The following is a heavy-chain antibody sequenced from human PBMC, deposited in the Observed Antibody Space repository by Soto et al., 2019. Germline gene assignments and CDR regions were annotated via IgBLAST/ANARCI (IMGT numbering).Heavy chain of an antibody. CDR3: ARVIYDFWSGPPLFDY. CDR2: IYYSGST. D-gene: IGHD3-3*01. V-gene: IGHV4-31*03. CDR1: GGSISSGGYY. Sequence: SETLSLTCTVSGGSISSGGYYWSWIRQHPGKGLEWIGYIYYSGSTYYNPSLKSRVTISVDTSKNQFSLKLSSVTAADTAVYYCARVIYDFWSGPPLFDYWGQGTLVTVSS. J-gene: IGHJ4*02.